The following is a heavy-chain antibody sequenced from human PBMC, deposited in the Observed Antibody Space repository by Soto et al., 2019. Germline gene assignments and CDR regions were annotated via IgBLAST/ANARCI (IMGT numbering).Heavy chain of an antibody. Sequence: SETLSLTCTVSGGSISSYYWSWIRQPPGKGLEWIGYIYYSGSTNYNPSLKSRVTISVDTSKNQFSLKLSSVTAADTAVYYCAGLYCGGGSCYFDYWGQGTLVTVS. CDR1: GGSISSYY. CDR2: IYYSGST. V-gene: IGHV4-59*01. J-gene: IGHJ4*02. D-gene: IGHD2-15*01. CDR3: AGLYCGGGSCYFDY.